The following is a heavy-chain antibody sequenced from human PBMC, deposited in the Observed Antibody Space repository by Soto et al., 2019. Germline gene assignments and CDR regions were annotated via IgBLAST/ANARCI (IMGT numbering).Heavy chain of an antibody. J-gene: IGHJ4*02. D-gene: IGHD1-26*01. CDR2: IGYSDSTI. CDR3: ARESQWELPDY. CDR1: GFTFSDYY. V-gene: IGHV3-11*01. Sequence: GGSLRPSCAASGFTFSDYYMSWIRQAPGKGLEWISYIGYSDSTIYYADSVKGRFTISRDNAKNSLYLQMNSLRAEDTAVYYCARESQWELPDYWGQGTLVTVSS.